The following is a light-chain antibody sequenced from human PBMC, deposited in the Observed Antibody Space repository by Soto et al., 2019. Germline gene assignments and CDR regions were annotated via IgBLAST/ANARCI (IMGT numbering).Light chain of an antibody. CDR3: SSYAGSSWV. Sequence: QSVLTQPPSASGSPGQSVTISCTGTSSDVGAYNYVSWYQQHPGKAPKLMIYDVSKRPSGVPYRFSGSKSGNAASLTVSGLQGEDEADYYCSSYAGSSWVFGGGTKPPS. CDR2: DVS. CDR1: SSDVGAYNY. J-gene: IGLJ3*02. V-gene: IGLV2-8*01.